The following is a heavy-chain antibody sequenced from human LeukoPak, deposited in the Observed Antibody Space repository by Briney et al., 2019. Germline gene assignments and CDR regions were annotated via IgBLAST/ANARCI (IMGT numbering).Heavy chain of an antibody. D-gene: IGHD5-18*01. V-gene: IGHV3-23*01. CDR2: ITASGGNT. CDR1: GFTFSSYA. Sequence: PGGSLRLSCAASGFTFSSYAMGWVRQAPGMGLEWVSAITASGGNTYYADSVKGRFTISRDNSKNTLYLQVNSLRAEDTAVYYCAKGNGYSYGRYYFDYWGQGTLVTASS. J-gene: IGHJ4*02. CDR3: AKGNGYSYGRYYFDY.